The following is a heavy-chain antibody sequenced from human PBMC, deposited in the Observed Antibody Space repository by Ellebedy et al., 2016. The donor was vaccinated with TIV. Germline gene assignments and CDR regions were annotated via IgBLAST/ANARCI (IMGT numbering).Heavy chain of an antibody. J-gene: IGHJ5*02. CDR1: GYSFTSYW. CDR3: ARRGLHLGELSLYTDWFDP. Sequence: GGSLRLSXKGSGYSFTSYWIGWVRQLPGKGLEWMGIIYPGDSDTRYSPSFQGQVTISADKSISTAYLQWSSLKASDTAMYYCARRGLHLGELSLYTDWFDPWGQGTLVTVSS. D-gene: IGHD3-16*02. CDR2: IYPGDSDT. V-gene: IGHV5-51*01.